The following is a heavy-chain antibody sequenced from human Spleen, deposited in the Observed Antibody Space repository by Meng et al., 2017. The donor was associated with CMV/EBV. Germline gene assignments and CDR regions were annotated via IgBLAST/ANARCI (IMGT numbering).Heavy chain of an antibody. D-gene: IGHD3-10*02. V-gene: IGHV4-31*03. Sequence: CTVSGGSINNNNYYWNWIRQPPEKGLEWIGYIHHSGSTYYNPSLKSRLAMSVDTSKNQFSLELSSLTAADTAVYYCARMFATLVDYWGQGTLVTVSS. CDR1: GGSINNNNYY. CDR3: ARMFATLVDY. J-gene: IGHJ4*02. CDR2: IHHSGST.